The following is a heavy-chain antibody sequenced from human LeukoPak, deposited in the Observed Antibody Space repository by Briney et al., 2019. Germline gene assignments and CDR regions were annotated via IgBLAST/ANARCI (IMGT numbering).Heavy chain of an antibody. J-gene: IGHJ4*02. D-gene: IGHD3-22*01. CDR2: INHSGST. CDR3: ARGGYYDSSFDY. V-gene: IGHV4-39*07. Sequence: SETLSLTCTVSGGSISSSSYYWSWIHQPPGKGLEWIGEINHSGSTNYNPSLKSRVTISVDTSKNQFSLKLSSVTAADTAVYYCARGGYYDSSFDYWGQGTLVTVSS. CDR1: GGSISSSSYY.